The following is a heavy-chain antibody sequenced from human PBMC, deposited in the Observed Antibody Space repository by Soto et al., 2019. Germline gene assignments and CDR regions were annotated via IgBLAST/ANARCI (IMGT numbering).Heavy chain of an antibody. CDR1: GGSISSGGYY. D-gene: IGHD7-27*01. Sequence: TSETLSLTCTVSGGSISSGGYYWSWIRQHPGKGLEWIGYIYYNGDTYYNPSLKSRVSISIDTSKNQFSLRLTSVTAADTAVYYCARSHRDNWGSPDYFDYWGQGTLVTVSS. CDR3: ARSHRDNWGSPDYFDY. CDR2: IYYNGDT. V-gene: IGHV4-31*03. J-gene: IGHJ4*02.